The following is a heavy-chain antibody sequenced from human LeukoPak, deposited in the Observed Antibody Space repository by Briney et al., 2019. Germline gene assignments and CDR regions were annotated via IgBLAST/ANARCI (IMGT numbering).Heavy chain of an antibody. CDR3: ARLTTEYFDY. D-gene: IGHD4-17*01. J-gene: IGHJ4*02. CDR1: GFTFGSYS. Sequence: RPGRSLRLSCAASGFTFGSYSMNSVRQAPGKGLEWVSSISSSSSYIYYADSVKGRFTISRDNAKNSLYLQMNSLRAEDTAVYYCARLTTEYFDYWGQGTLVTVSS. V-gene: IGHV3-21*01. CDR2: ISSSSSYI.